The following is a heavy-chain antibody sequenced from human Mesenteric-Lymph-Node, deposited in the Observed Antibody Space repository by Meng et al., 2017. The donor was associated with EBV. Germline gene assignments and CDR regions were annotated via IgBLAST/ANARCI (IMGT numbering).Heavy chain of an antibody. J-gene: IGHJ4*02. CDR1: GFTFSDYY. Sequence: LVGSGEGLCQPGGSLSLSWAASGFTFSDYYMTWIRQAPGKGLEWVSYISNSGDAIYYADSVKGRFTISRDNAKNSLYLQMNSLRVEDTAVYYCARSYGEYVYWGQGTLVTVSS. CDR3: ARSYGEYVY. CDR2: ISNSGDAI. D-gene: IGHD4-17*01. V-gene: IGHV3-11*01.